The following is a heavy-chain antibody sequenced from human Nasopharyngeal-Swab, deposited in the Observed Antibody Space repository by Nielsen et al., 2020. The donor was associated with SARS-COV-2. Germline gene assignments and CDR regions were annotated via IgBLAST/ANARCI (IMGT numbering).Heavy chain of an antibody. Sequence: SVKVSCKASGGSFSSYAISWVRQAPAQGLEWMGGIIPIFGTANYAQKFQGRVTITADESTSTAYMELSSLRSEDTAVYYCARSEVYDILTGYPTPYWSFDLWGRGTLVTVSS. CDR1: GGSFSSYA. V-gene: IGHV1-69*13. CDR3: ARSEVYDILTGYPTPYWSFDL. D-gene: IGHD3-9*01. CDR2: IIPIFGTA. J-gene: IGHJ2*01.